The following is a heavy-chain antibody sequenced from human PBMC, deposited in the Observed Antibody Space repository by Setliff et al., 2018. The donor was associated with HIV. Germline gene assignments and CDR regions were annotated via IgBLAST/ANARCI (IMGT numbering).Heavy chain of an antibody. J-gene: IGHJ6*02. V-gene: IGHV3-72*01. D-gene: IGHD1-26*01. Sequence: LRLSCVASGFSFSDYYMDWVRQTPGKGLDWVGRIRNKNRGYTTEYAASVKGRFSVSRDDSKNSLYLQMNSLRAEDTAVYYCARDWWELLGNYGMDVWGQGTTVTVSS. CDR3: ARDWWELLGNYGMDV. CDR1: GFSFSDYY. CDR2: IRNKNRGYTT.